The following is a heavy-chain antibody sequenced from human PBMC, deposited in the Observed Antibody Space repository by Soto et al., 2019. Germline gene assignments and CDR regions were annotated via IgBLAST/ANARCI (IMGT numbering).Heavy chain of an antibody. J-gene: IGHJ4*02. CDR1: GFTFSSYW. Sequence: GGSLRLSCAASGFTFSSYWMSWVRQAPGKGLEWVANIKQDGSEKYYVDSVKGRFTISRDNAKNSPYLQMNSLRAEDTAVYYCAREQTGTYYDFWSGYYTGFIDYWGQGTLVTVSS. D-gene: IGHD3-3*01. V-gene: IGHV3-7*01. CDR3: AREQTGTYYDFWSGYYTGFIDY. CDR2: IKQDGSEK.